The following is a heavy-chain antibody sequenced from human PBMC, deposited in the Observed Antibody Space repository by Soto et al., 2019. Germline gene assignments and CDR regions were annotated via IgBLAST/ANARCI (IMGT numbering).Heavy chain of an antibody. J-gene: IGHJ4*02. CDR2: KSKIDGETT. CDR3: TPLALKYVSCWYDFSD. CDR1: GFTFS. V-gene: IGHV3-15*07. D-gene: IGHD3-3*01. Sequence: EAQLVESGGGLVKPGGSLRLSCAASGFTFSIKSKIDGETTDYAAPVKGRFSISRDGSKNTLYLQMNSLKTEDTAVYYCTPLALKYVSCWYDFSDWGQGTLVTVSS.